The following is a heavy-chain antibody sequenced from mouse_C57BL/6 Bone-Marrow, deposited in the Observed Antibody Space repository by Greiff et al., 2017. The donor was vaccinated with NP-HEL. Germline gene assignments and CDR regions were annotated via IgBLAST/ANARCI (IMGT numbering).Heavy chain of an antibody. CDR1: GYSITSGYY. J-gene: IGHJ2*01. CDR3: ARVLLSNYYFDY. Sequence: ESGPGLVKPSQSLSLTCSVTGYSITSGYYWNWIRQFPGNKLEWMGYISYDGSNNYNPSLKNRISITRDTSKNQFFLKLNSVTTEDTATYYCARVLLSNYYFDYWGQGTTLTVSS. D-gene: IGHD2-5*01. V-gene: IGHV3-6*01. CDR2: ISYDGSN.